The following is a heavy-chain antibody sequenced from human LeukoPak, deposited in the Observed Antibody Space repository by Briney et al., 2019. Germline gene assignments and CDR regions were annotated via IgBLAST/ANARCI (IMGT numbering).Heavy chain of an antibody. J-gene: IGHJ4*02. Sequence: GGSLRLSCAASGFTVITNDMTWVRQAPGKGLEWVSVLYSDGNTKYADAVQGRFTISRHNSKNTLYLEMNSLSPDDTAVYYCARGVEPLAANTLAYWGQGTLVTVSS. D-gene: IGHD1-14*01. CDR1: GFTVITND. CDR2: LYSDGNT. V-gene: IGHV3-53*01. CDR3: ARGVEPLAANTLAY.